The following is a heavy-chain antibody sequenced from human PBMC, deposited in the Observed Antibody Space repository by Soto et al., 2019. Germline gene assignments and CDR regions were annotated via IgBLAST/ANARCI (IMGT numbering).Heavy chain of an antibody. V-gene: IGHV3-30-3*01. CDR2: ISYDGSNK. CDR1: GFTFSSYA. Sequence: QVQLVESGGGVVQPGRSLRLSCAASGFTFSSYAMHWVRQAPGKGLEWVAVISYDGSNKYYADSVKGRFTISRDNSKNTLYLQMNSLRAEDTAVYYCARGAYYYGSGADKGLDVW. CDR3: ARGAYYYGSGADKGLDV. J-gene: IGHJ6*01. D-gene: IGHD3-10*01.